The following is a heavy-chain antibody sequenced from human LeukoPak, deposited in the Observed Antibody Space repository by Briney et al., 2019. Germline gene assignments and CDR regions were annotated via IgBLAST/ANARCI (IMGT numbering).Heavy chain of an antibody. CDR3: ARSTYGDYVVDY. CDR2: IKQDGSEK. D-gene: IGHD4-17*01. CDR1: GFTFSSYL. J-gene: IGHJ4*02. V-gene: IGHV3-7*01. Sequence: PGGSLRLSCAASGFTFSSYLMSWVRQAPGKGLEWVANIKQDGSEKYYVDSVKGRFTISRDNAKNSLYLQMNSLRAEDTAVYYCARSTYGDYVVDYWGQGTLVTVSS.